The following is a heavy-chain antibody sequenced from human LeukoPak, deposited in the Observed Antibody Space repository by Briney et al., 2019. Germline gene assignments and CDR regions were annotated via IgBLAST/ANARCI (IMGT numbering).Heavy chain of an antibody. Sequence: PGGSLRLSCAASGFTFSSYAMSWVRQAPGKGLEWVSAISGSGGSTFYADSVKGRFTISRNNSKNTLYLQMNSLRAEGTAVYYCAKDGWSDNWNVFFYWGQGTLVTVSS. CDR1: GFTFSSYA. D-gene: IGHD1-1*01. V-gene: IGHV3-23*01. CDR3: AKDGWSDNWNVFFY. J-gene: IGHJ4*02. CDR2: ISGSGGST.